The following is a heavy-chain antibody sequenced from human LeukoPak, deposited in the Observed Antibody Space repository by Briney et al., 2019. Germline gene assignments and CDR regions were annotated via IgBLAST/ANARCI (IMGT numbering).Heavy chain of an antibody. V-gene: IGHV3-30*02. CDR3: ARDVTPFI. CDR1: GFSFKTYD. D-gene: IGHD2-15*01. CDR2: IRNDGSNK. Sequence: PGGSLRLSCAASGFSFKTYDMYWVRQAPVKGLEWVAFIRNDGSNKFYVDSVKGRFTISRDNSKNTLYLQINSLRAEDTAVYYCARDVTPFIWGQGTLVTVSS. J-gene: IGHJ4*02.